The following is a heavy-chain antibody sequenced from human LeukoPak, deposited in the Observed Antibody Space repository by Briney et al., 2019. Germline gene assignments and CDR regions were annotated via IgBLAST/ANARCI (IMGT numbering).Heavy chain of an antibody. CDR2: ISGSGDST. CDR1: GFTFSSYA. Sequence: GGSLRLSCAASGFTFSSYAMSWVRQAPGKGLEWVSAISGSGDSTYYADSVKGRFTISRDNSKNTLYLQMNSLRAEDTAVYYCAKVVPGGRYYYYYYAMDVWVQGTTVTVSS. D-gene: IGHD2-15*01. CDR3: AKVVPGGRYYYYYYAMDV. J-gene: IGHJ6*02. V-gene: IGHV3-23*01.